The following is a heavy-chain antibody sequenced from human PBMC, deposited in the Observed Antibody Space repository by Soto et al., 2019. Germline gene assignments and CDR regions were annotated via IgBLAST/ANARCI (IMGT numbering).Heavy chain of an antibody. J-gene: IGHJ6*02. CDR1: GGSISSGDYY. V-gene: IGHV4-30-4*01. CDR3: AREKYFYYGMDV. CDR2: IYYSGSA. Sequence: QVQLQESGPGLVKPSETLSLTCTVSGGSISSGDYYWSWIRQPPGKGLEWIGYIYYSGSAYYNPSLKSRVTISVDTSKNQFSLKLTSVTAADTAVYYCAREKYFYYGMDVWGQGTTVTVSS.